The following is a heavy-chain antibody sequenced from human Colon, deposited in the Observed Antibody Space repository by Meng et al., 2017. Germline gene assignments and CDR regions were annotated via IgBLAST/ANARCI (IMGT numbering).Heavy chain of an antibody. V-gene: IGHV3-21*01. CDR2: ISSSSS. CDR3: ARGRVVVVASPSDY. D-gene: IGHD2-15*01. J-gene: IGHJ4*01. CDR1: GFTFSSYS. Sequence: EVQLVESGGGLVKPGGSLRLSCAASGFTFSSYSMNWVRQAPGKGLEWVSSISSSSSYADSVKGRFTISRDNAKNSLYLQMNSLRAEDTAVYYCARGRVVVVASPSDYWGQAPWSPSPQ.